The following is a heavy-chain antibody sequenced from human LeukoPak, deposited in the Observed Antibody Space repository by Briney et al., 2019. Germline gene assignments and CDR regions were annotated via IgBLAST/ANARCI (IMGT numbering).Heavy chain of an antibody. Sequence: SETLSLTCTVSGGSMSSYYWSWIRQPPGKGLEWIGYIYYSGSTNYNPSLKSRLTISVDASKNQFSLKLSSVTATDTAVYYCASLTTVTQGYFDSWGQGTLATVSS. CDR1: GGSMSSYY. CDR3: ASLTTVTQGYFDS. D-gene: IGHD4-17*01. J-gene: IGHJ4*02. CDR2: IYYSGST. V-gene: IGHV4-59*08.